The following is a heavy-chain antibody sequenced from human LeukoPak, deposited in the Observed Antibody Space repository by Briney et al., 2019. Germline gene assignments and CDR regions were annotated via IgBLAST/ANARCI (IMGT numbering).Heavy chain of an antibody. CDR3: AKGDATGRWDYYYYYYMDV. D-gene: IGHD4-23*01. J-gene: IGHJ6*03. Sequence: SGGSLRLSCAASGFTFSSYAMSWVRQAPGKGLEWVSAISGSGGSTYYADSVKGRFTISRDNSKNTLYLQMNSLRAEDTAVYYCAKGDATGRWDYYYYYYMDVWGKGTTVTVSS. CDR2: ISGSGGST. V-gene: IGHV3-23*01. CDR1: GFTFSSYA.